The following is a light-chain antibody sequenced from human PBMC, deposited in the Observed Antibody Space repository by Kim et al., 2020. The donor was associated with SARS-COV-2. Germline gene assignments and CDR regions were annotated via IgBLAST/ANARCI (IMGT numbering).Light chain of an antibody. Sequence: SPGEQVTLSCRASQSVSSKLAWYHQKPGQAPRLLIYGASTRATGTPARFSGSGSCTEFTLVISSLQSEDFAVYYCQQYDTWPPVTFGGGTKVDIK. V-gene: IGKV3-15*01. CDR3: QQYDTWPPVT. CDR1: QSVSSK. J-gene: IGKJ4*01. CDR2: GAS.